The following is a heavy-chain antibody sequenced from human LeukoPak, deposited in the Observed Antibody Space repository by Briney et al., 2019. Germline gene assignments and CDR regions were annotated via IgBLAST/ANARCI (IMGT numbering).Heavy chain of an antibody. Sequence: GGSLRLSCSASGFTFTNYWMHWVRHAPGKGLVWVSRIKSDGTSTTYADSVKGRFTISRDNAKNTLYLQMTSLRVEDTAVYYCTRPDWASGSYDEFWGQGTLVTVSS. CDR2: IKSDGTST. CDR1: GFTFTNYW. V-gene: IGHV3-74*03. CDR3: TRPDWASGSYDEF. D-gene: IGHD1-26*01. J-gene: IGHJ4*02.